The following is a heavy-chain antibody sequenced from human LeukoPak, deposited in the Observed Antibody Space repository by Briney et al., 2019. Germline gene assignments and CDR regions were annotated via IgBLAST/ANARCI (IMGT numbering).Heavy chain of an antibody. CDR3: AKTCSSTSCYFD. CDR1: GFTFSSYA. V-gene: IGHV3-23*01. CDR2: ISGSGGST. D-gene: IGHD2-2*01. J-gene: IGHJ4*02. Sequence: GGSLRLSCAASGFTFSSYAMGWVRQAPGKGLEWVSAISGSGGSTYYADSVKGRFTISRDNSKNTLYLQMNSLRAEDTAVYYCAKTCSSTSCYFDWGQGTLVTVSS.